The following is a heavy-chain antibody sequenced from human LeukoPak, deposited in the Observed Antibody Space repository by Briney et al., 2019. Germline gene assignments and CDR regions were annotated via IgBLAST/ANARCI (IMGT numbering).Heavy chain of an antibody. J-gene: IGHJ6*04. V-gene: IGHV4-31*03. CDR2: IYYSGST. Sequence: ASETLSLTCTVSGGSISSGGYYWSWIRQHPGKGLEWIGYIYYSGSTYYNPSLKSRVTISVDTSKNQFSLKLSSVTAADTAVCYCARGIAVAGPRGDYYYYGMDVWGKGTTVTVSS. D-gene: IGHD6-19*01. CDR1: GGSISSGGYY. CDR3: ARGIAVAGPRGDYYYYGMDV.